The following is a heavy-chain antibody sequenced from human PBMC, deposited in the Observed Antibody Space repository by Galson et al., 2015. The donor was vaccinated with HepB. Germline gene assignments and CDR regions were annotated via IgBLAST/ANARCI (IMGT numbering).Heavy chain of an antibody. J-gene: IGHJ3*02. CDR1: GFTFSSYA. V-gene: IGHV3-23*01. CDR3: AQSKEWSSSWYLLSAFDI. Sequence: SLRLSCAASGFTFSSYAMSWVRQAPGKGLEWVSAISGSGGSTYYADSVKGRFTISRDNSKNTLYLQMNSLRAEDTAVYYCAQSKEWSSSWYLLSAFDIWGQGTMVTVSS. CDR2: ISGSGGST. D-gene: IGHD6-13*01.